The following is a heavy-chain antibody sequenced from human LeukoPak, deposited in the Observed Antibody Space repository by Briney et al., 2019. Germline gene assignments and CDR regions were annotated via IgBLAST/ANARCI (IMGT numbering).Heavy chain of an antibody. CDR2: IYTSGST. CDR3: ASIAVTKGYYYYMDV. Sequence: SEILSLTCTVSGGSISSYYWSWIRQPPGKGLEWIGYIYTSGSTNYNPSLKSRVTISVDTSKNQFSLKLSSVTAAGTAVYYCASIAVTKGYYYYMDVWGKGTTVTVSS. J-gene: IGHJ6*03. V-gene: IGHV4-4*09. D-gene: IGHD2-2*01. CDR1: GGSISSYY.